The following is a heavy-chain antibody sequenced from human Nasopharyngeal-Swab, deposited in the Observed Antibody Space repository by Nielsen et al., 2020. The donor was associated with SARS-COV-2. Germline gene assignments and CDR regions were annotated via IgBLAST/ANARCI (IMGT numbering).Heavy chain of an antibody. J-gene: IGHJ4*02. CDR3: AKERFYSGSGKYPRDFDY. V-gene: IGHV3-30*18. CDR1: GFTFSSYG. Sequence: GGSLRLSCVASGFTFSSYGMHWVRQAPGKGLEWVAIISYDGSNKYHADSVKGRFTISKDNSKNTLYLQMSSLRAEDTAVYYCAKERFYSGSGKYPRDFDYWGQGTLVTVSS. CDR2: ISYDGSNK. D-gene: IGHD3-10*01.